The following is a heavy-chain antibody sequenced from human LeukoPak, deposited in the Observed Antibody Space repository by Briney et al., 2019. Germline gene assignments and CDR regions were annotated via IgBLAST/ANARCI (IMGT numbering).Heavy chain of an antibody. Sequence: PGGSLRLSCAASGFTFSIYWMHWVRQGPGKGLVWVSRINEDGRTTDYADSVKGRFTISRDNAKNTLYLQMNSLRVEDTAVYYCAKELRGPQDYWGRGTMVSVSS. CDR3: AKELRGPQDY. V-gene: IGHV3-74*01. D-gene: IGHD4-17*01. J-gene: IGHJ4*02. CDR2: INEDGRTT. CDR1: GFTFSIYW.